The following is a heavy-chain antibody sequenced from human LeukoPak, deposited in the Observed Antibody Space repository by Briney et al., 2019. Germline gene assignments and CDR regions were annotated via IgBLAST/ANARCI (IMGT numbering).Heavy chain of an antibody. D-gene: IGHD6-19*01. Sequence: GGSLRLSCAASGFTFSSYGMHWVRQAPGKGLEWVAVISYDGSNKYYADSVKGRFTISRDNSKNTLYLQMNSLRAEDTAVYYCAKDAAVAGTTTFDYGGQGTLVTVSS. CDR3: AKDAAVAGTTTFDY. CDR2: ISYDGSNK. J-gene: IGHJ4*02. CDR1: GFTFSSYG. V-gene: IGHV3-30*18.